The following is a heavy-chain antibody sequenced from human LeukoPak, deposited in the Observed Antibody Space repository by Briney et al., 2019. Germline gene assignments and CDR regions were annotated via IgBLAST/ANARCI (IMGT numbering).Heavy chain of an antibody. V-gene: IGHV4-39*07. Sequence: SETLSLTCTVSGGSISSSSYYWGWIRQPPGKGLEWIGSIYYSGSTYYNPSLKSRVTISVDTSKNQFSLKLSSVTAADTAVYYCARPFYGSGSYFNGMDVWGQGTTVTVSS. J-gene: IGHJ6*02. CDR1: GGSISSSSYY. D-gene: IGHD3-10*01. CDR3: ARPFYGSGSYFNGMDV. CDR2: IYYSGST.